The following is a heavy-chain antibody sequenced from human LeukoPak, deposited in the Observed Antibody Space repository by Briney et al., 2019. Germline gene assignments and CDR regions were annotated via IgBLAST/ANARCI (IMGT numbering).Heavy chain of an antibody. D-gene: IGHD5-18*01. V-gene: IGHV3-30*18. J-gene: IGHJ3*02. Sequence: PGRSLRLSCAASGFTFRNYGMHWVRQAPGKGLEWVALISYDGGKKYYADSVKGRFTISRDNSKNTLYLQINSLIPDDTAVCYCAKGKQQWWTFDALDIWGQGTTVTVSS. CDR1: GFTFRNYG. CDR3: AKGKQQWWTFDALDI. CDR2: ISYDGGKK.